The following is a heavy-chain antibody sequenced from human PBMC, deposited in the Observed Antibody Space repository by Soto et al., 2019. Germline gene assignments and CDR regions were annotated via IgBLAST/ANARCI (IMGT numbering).Heavy chain of an antibody. CDR3: ARGGTTVTTSAFDI. V-gene: IGHV4-31*03. CDR2: IYYSGYT. J-gene: IGHJ3*02. Sequence: QVQLQESGPGLVKPSQTLSLTCTVSGGSISSGGYYWSWIRQHPGKGLEWIGYIYYSGYTYYNPSLKSRVTISVDTSKNPFSLKLSSVTAADTAVYYCARGGTTVTTSAFDIWGQGTMVTVSS. CDR1: GGSISSGGYY. D-gene: IGHD4-17*01.